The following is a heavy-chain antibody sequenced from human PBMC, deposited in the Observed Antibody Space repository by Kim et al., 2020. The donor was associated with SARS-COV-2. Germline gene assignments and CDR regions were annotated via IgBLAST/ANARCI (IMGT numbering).Heavy chain of an antibody. D-gene: IGHD3-22*01. CDR3: ARSSPGNYYDSSGPPDI. CDR1: GGSISSGGYY. Sequence: SETLSLTCTVSGGSISSGGYYWSWIRQHPGKGLEWIGYIYYSGSTYYNPSLKSRVTISVDTSKNQFSLKLSSVTAADTAVYYCARSSPGNYYDSSGPPDIWGQGTMVTVSS. J-gene: IGHJ3*02. CDR2: IYYSGST. V-gene: IGHV4-31*03.